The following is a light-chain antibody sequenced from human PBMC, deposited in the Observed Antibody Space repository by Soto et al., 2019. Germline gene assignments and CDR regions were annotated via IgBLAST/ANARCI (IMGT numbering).Light chain of an antibody. CDR1: QSISSY. CDR3: QQYSHWPPYT. V-gene: IGKV3-11*01. CDR2: DAS. J-gene: IGKJ2*01. Sequence: EIVLTQSPATLSLSPGERATLSCRASQSISSYLAWYQQRPGQAPRLLIFDASNRATGIPARFSGSGSGTDFTLTISSLQSEDFAIYYCQQYSHWPPYTFGQGTTLETK.